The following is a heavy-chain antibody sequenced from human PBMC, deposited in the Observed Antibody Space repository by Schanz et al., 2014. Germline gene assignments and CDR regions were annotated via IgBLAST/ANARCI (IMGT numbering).Heavy chain of an antibody. CDR3: ARGGFGEVSYFDY. Sequence: QVQLVDSGGGLVKPGGSLRLSCTASGFPFSDYFMAWIRQPPGRGLEWVSYIGNGGVTIYYADSVKGRFTMSRDNAKNSVFLQMNSLRAEDTAVYYCARGGFGEVSYFDYWGQGTLVTVSS. V-gene: IGHV3-11*04. J-gene: IGHJ4*02. D-gene: IGHD3-10*01. CDR1: GFPFSDYF. CDR2: IGNGGVTI.